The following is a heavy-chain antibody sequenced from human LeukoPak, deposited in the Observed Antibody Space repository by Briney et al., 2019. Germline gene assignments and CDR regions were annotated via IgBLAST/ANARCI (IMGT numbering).Heavy chain of an antibody. Sequence: GGSLRLSCAASGFTFSSYWMHWVRQAPGKGLVWVSRISTDGSSTSYADSVKGRFTISRDNAKNTVYLQMNSLRAEDTAVYYCARESVMVRGVNYYYYGMDVWGQGTTVTVSS. CDR2: ISTDGSST. V-gene: IGHV3-74*01. D-gene: IGHD3-10*01. CDR1: GFTFSSYW. J-gene: IGHJ6*02. CDR3: ARESVMVRGVNYYYYGMDV.